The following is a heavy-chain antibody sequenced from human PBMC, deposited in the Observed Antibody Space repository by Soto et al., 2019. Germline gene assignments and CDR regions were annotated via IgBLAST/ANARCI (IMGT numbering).Heavy chain of an antibody. CDR2: IDPSDSYT. CDR1: GYSFTSYW. J-gene: IGHJ6*02. CDR3: ATPTPRMVRGVNPSSDYYGMDV. D-gene: IGHD3-10*01. Sequence: GESLKISCKGSGYSFTSYWISWVRQVPGKGLEWMGRIDPSDSYTNYSPSFQGHVTISADKSISTAYLQWSSLKASDTAMYYCATPTPRMVRGVNPSSDYYGMDVWGQGTTVTVSS. V-gene: IGHV5-10-1*01.